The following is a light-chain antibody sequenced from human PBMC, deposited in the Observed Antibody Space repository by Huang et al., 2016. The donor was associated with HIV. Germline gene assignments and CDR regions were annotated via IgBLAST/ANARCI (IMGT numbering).Light chain of an antibody. CDR2: GAS. CDR1: ESILRN. J-gene: IGKJ2*01. CDR3: QQYNKWPPYT. V-gene: IGKV3-15*01. Sequence: VMTQSPATLSVSPGERATLSCRASESILRNLAWYQQKPGQPPRPRIFGASVRLPGIPDRFRGSGSGTEFSLTISSLQSEDVAVYYCQQYNKWPPYTYGQGTKLEIK.